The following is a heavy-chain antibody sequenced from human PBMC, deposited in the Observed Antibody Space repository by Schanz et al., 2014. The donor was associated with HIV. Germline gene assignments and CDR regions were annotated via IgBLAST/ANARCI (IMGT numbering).Heavy chain of an antibody. Sequence: EVQLVESGGGLVQPGRSLRLSCAVSGFTFSSYAMTWVRQAPGKGLEYVSSISASGGDTDYVDSVKGRFTISRDNFKNTLYLQMNSLRAEDTAVYYCAKDPGIIPAAGTYYFYGMDVWGQGTTVIVSS. J-gene: IGHJ6*02. CDR1: GFTFSSYA. V-gene: IGHV3-23*04. CDR3: AKDPGIIPAAGTYYFYGMDV. D-gene: IGHD6-13*01. CDR2: ISASGGDT.